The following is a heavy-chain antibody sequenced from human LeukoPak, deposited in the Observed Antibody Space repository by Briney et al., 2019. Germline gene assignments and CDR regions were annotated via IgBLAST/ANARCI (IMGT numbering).Heavy chain of an antibody. J-gene: IGHJ4*02. CDR1: GYSFINYG. D-gene: IGHD1-1*01. Sequence: ASVKVSCKTSGYSFINYGINWVRQAPGQGLEWMGWMNPNSGNTGYAQKFQGRVTMTRNTSISTAYMELSSLRSEDTAVYYCARDRGTRTTDYWGQGTLVTVSS. CDR2: MNPNSGNT. CDR3: ARDRGTRTTDY. V-gene: IGHV1-8*01.